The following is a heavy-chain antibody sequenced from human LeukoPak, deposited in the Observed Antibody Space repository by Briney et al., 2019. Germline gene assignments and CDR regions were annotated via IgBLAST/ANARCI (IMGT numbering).Heavy chain of an antibody. Sequence: PGGSLRLSCAASGFTFSSYAMSWVRQAPGKGLEWVSAISGSGGSTYYADSVKGRFTISRDNSKNTLYLQMNSLRTEDTAVYYCASRGYSSSWYGTFDYWGQGTLVTVSS. J-gene: IGHJ4*02. V-gene: IGHV3-23*01. CDR3: ASRGYSSSWYGTFDY. D-gene: IGHD6-13*01. CDR2: ISGSGGST. CDR1: GFTFSSYA.